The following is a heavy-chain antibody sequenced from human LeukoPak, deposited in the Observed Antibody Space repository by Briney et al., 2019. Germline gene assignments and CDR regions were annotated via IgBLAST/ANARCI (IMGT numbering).Heavy chain of an antibody. D-gene: IGHD5-12*01. CDR3: ARGYSGYDAPSYYYGMDV. CDR2: MYYSGSS. CDR1: GGSISSYY. J-gene: IGHJ6*02. Sequence: SETLSLTCPVSGGSISSYYWSWIRQPPGKGLEWIGYMYYSGSSNYNPSLKSRVTMSVDTSKNQFSLKLSSVTAADTAVYYCARGYSGYDAPSYYYGMDVWGQGTAVSVSS. V-gene: IGHV4-59*01.